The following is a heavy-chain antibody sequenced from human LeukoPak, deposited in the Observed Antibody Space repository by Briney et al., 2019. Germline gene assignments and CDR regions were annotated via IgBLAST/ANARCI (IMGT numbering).Heavy chain of an antibody. CDR2: ISSSSSTI. CDR3: AKGVRVYYDRYAFDI. Sequence: GGSLRLSCAASGFTFSSYSMNWVRQAPGKGLEWVSYISSSSSTIYYADSVRGRFTISRDNSKNTLYLQMNSLRAEDTAVYCCAKGVRVYYDRYAFDIWGQGTTVTVSS. J-gene: IGHJ3*02. D-gene: IGHD3-22*01. CDR1: GFTFSSYS. V-gene: IGHV3-48*01.